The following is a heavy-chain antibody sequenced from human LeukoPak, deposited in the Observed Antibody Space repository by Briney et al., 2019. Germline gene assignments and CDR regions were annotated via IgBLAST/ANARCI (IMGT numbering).Heavy chain of an antibody. V-gene: IGHV3-23*01. J-gene: IGHJ6*03. CDR3: AKDRLSSGSYYYYYYYMDV. CDR1: GFTFSSYS. D-gene: IGHD3-10*01. CDR2: ISGSGGST. Sequence: PGGSLRLSCAASGFTFSSYSMNWVRQAPGKGLEWVSAISGSGGSTYYADSVKGRFTISRDNSKNTLYLQMNSLRAEDTAVYYCAKDRLSSGSYYYYYYYMDVWGKGTTVTISS.